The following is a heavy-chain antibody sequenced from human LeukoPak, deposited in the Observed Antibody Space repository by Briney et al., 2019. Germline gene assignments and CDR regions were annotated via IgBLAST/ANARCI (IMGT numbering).Heavy chain of an antibody. D-gene: IGHD5-24*01. Sequence: PGGSLRLSCAASGSTFGDYEMIWVRQAPGKGLECVGFIRRKTSGGTTEYAASVKGRFTISRDDSESIAYLQMNSLKAEDTAVYYCTRVFRRDGYNSIDYRGQGTLVTVSS. V-gene: IGHV3-49*04. CDR2: IRRKTSGGTT. CDR1: GSTFGDYE. CDR3: TRVFRRDGYNSIDY. J-gene: IGHJ4*02.